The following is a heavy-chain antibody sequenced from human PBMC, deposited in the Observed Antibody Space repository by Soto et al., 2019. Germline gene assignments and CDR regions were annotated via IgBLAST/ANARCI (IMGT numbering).Heavy chain of an antibody. J-gene: IGHJ5*01. V-gene: IGHV4-30-4*01. CDR2: IYKSTTT. CDR3: ARGRYCLTGRCFPNWFDS. Sequence: KTWETLSLTCSVSGDSISTVDYFWAWIRQPPGQALEYIGYIYKSTTTYYNPSFESRVAISLDTSKSQFSLNVTSVTAADTAVYFCARGRYCLTGRCFPNWFDSWGQGTLVTVSS. D-gene: IGHD2-15*01. CDR1: GDSISTVDYF.